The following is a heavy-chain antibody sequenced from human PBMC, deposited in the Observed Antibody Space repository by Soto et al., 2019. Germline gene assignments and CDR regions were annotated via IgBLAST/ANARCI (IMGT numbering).Heavy chain of an antibody. CDR2: MNPNSGNT. J-gene: IGHJ6*03. CDR1: GYTFTSYD. CDR3: GRVWEYGDYGNYYYYYYMDV. Sequence: ASVKVSCKASGYTFTSYDINWVRQATGQGLEWMGWMNPNSGNTGYAQKFQGRVTMTRNTSISTAYMELSSLRSEDTAVYYCGRVWEYGDYGNYYYYYYMDVGGKGTTVTVS. V-gene: IGHV1-8*01. D-gene: IGHD4-17*01.